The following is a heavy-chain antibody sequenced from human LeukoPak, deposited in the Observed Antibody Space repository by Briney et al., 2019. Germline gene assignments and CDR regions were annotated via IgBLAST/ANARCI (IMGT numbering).Heavy chain of an antibody. CDR2: IYSGGST. Sequence: QTGGSLRLSCAASGFIFSTYNMNWVRQAPGKGLEWVSVIYSGGSTYYADSVKGRFTISRDNSKNTLYLQMNSLRAEDTAVYYCARTRSGYVHFDYWGQGTLVTVSS. CDR3: ARTRSGYVHFDY. D-gene: IGHD5-12*01. V-gene: IGHV3-53*01. CDR1: GFIFSTYN. J-gene: IGHJ4*02.